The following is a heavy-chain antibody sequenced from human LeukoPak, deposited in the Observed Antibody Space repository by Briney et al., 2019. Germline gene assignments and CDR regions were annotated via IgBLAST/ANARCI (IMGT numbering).Heavy chain of an antibody. CDR2: IYYSGST. J-gene: IGHJ4*02. D-gene: IGHD3-3*01. CDR1: GGSISSSSYY. Sequence: PSETLSLTCTVSGGSISSSSYYWGWIRQPPGKGLEWIGSIYYSGSTYYNPSLKSRVTISVDTSKSQFSLKLSSVTAADTAVYYCASANNYDFWSGYYNFDYWGQGTLVTVSS. V-gene: IGHV4-39*01. CDR3: ASANNYDFWSGYYNFDY.